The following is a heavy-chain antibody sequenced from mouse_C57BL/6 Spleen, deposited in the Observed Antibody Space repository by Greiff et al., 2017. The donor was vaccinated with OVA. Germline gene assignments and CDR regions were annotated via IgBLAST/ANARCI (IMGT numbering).Heavy chain of an antibody. D-gene: IGHD1-1*01. CDR3: APSYYYGTHYYAMDY. CDR2: IYPGDGDT. CDR1: GYAFSSYW. V-gene: IGHV1-80*01. J-gene: IGHJ4*01. Sequence: QVQLKQSGAELVKPGASVKISCKASGYAFSSYWMNWVKQRPGKGLEWIGQIYPGDGDTNYNGKFKGKATLTADKSSSTAYMQLSSLTSEDSAVYFCAPSYYYGTHYYAMDYWGQGTSVTVSS.